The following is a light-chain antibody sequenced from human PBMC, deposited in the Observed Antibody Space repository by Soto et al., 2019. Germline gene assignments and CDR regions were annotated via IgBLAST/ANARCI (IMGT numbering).Light chain of an antibody. CDR3: CSYAGSSTPYV. Sequence: QSALTQSPSASGTPGQRVIISCSGTSSNIGTNYVYWYQQLPGTAPKVLIYSNDKRPSGVPNRFSGSKSGTSASLAISGLRSEDEADYYCCSYAGSSTPYVFGTGTKVTVL. CDR1: SSNIGTNY. J-gene: IGLJ1*01. V-gene: IGLV1-47*01. CDR2: SND.